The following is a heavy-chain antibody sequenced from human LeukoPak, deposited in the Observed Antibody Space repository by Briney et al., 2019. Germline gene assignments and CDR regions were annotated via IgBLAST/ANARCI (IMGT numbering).Heavy chain of an antibody. V-gene: IGHV3-21*01. CDR3: ARDGGERDYGDYPYYFDY. Sequence: GGSLRLSCAASGFTFSSYSMNWVRQAPGKGLEWVSSISSSSSYIYYADSVKGRFTISRDNAKNSLYLQMNSLRAEDTAVYYCARDGGERDYGDYPYYFDYWGQGTLVTVSS. J-gene: IGHJ4*02. CDR1: GFTFSSYS. CDR2: ISSSSSYI. D-gene: IGHD4-17*01.